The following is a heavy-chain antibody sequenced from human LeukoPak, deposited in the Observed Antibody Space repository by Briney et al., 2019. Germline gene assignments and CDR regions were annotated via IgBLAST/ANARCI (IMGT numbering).Heavy chain of an antibody. J-gene: IGHJ4*02. V-gene: IGHV1-3*01. D-gene: IGHD3-10*01. CDR3: AGARGGSGSYLRFDY. Sequence: ASVTVSCTASGFTFTNHAMQWVRQAPGQRLEWMGWINAGNGNTKYSQKFQGRVTITRDTSASTAYMELSSLRSEDTAVYYCAGARGGSGSYLRFDYWGQGTLVTVSS. CDR2: INAGNGNT. CDR1: GFTFTNHA.